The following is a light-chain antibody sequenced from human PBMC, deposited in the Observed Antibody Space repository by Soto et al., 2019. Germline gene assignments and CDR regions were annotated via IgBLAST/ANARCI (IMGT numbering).Light chain of an antibody. CDR1: SSDVGGYNY. CDR3: SSNTSSSTPVV. CDR2: EVS. J-gene: IGLJ2*01. Sequence: QSALTQPASVSGSPGQSITISCTGTSSDVGGYNYVSWYQQHPGKAPKLMIYEVSNRPSGVSNRFSGSKSGNTASLTISGLQAEDEADYYCSSNTSSSTPVVFGGGTKLTLL. V-gene: IGLV2-14*01.